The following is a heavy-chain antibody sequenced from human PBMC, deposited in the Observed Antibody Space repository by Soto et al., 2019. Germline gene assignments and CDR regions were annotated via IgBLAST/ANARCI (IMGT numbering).Heavy chain of an antibody. CDR1: GFNFDNYG. J-gene: IGHJ4*02. D-gene: IGHD1-7*01. CDR3: AKDRVGGTFYTPLGF. CDR2: ITYDGSNK. Sequence: GSLRLSCQASGFNFDNYGMHWVRQAPGKGLEWVAVITYDGSNKYYADSVKGRFTISRDNSKNTLSLHLNTLKPEDTAVYHCAKDRVGGTFYTPLGFWGQGTLVTVAS. V-gene: IGHV3-30*18.